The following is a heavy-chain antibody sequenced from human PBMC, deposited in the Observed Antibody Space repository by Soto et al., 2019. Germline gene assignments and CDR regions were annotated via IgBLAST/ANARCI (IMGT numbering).Heavy chain of an antibody. CDR1: GFTFNTHA. Sequence: PGGSLRLSCAASGFTFNTHAMSWVRQAPGKGLEWVSSISGSGGSTYYADSVKGRFTISRDNSKSTLYLQMNTLRAEDTALYYCAKKFMVRGVPPLSFGMDVWGQGTTVTVS. CDR3: AKKFMVRGVPPLSFGMDV. V-gene: IGHV3-23*01. D-gene: IGHD3-10*01. J-gene: IGHJ6*02. CDR2: ISGSGGST.